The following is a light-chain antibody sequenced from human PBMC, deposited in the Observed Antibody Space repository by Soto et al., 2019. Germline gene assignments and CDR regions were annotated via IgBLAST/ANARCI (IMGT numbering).Light chain of an antibody. CDR3: HHYTIWPPDT. J-gene: IGKJ2*01. V-gene: IGKV3-15*01. CDR2: GAS. Sequence: EVVMTQSPDTLSVSPGATATLSCRASQSVSSNLAWYQQKLGQAPRLLIYGASTRATGISARFSGRGSGTEFTLTITSLQSEDFAVYCCHHYTIWPPDTFGQGTKVDSK. CDR1: QSVSSN.